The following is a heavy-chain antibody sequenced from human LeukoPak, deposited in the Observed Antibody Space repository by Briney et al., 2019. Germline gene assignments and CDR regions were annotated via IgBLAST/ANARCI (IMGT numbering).Heavy chain of an antibody. D-gene: IGHD3-10*01. J-gene: IGHJ4*02. CDR2: IYTSGST. CDR1: GGSISNYY. V-gene: IGHV4-4*07. Sequence: SETLSLTCTVSGGSISNYYWSWIRQPAGKGLEWIGLIYTSGSTNYNPSLKSRVTMSVDTSKNQFSLKLSSVTAADTAVYYCARDLSMYDSGSYFDYWGQGTLVTVSS. CDR3: ARDLSMYDSGSYFDY.